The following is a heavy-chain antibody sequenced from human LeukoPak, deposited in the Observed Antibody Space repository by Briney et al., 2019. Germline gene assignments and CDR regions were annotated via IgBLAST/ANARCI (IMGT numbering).Heavy chain of an antibody. Sequence: GGSLRLSCAASGFTFSSYAMSWVRQAPGKGLEGVSAISGSGGSTYYADSVKGRFTISRDNSKNTLYLQMNSLRAEDTAVYYCAKSSLYYDILTGFIHDAFDIWGQGTMVTVSS. CDR2: ISGSGGST. V-gene: IGHV3-23*01. CDR3: AKSSLYYDILTGFIHDAFDI. J-gene: IGHJ3*02. CDR1: GFTFSSYA. D-gene: IGHD3-9*01.